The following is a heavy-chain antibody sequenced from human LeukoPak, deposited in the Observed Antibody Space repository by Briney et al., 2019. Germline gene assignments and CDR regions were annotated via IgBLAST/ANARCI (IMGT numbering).Heavy chain of an antibody. CDR1: GFTFRDYY. Sequence: SGGSLRLSCLASGFTFRDYYMTWIRQAPGKGLEWISFISSRGTTTDYADSVKGRFTISRDNANNSLFLQMNSLRAEDTAVYYCATLSRHIVATSYYYYYMDVWGKGTTVTISS. CDR2: ISSRGTTT. D-gene: IGHD5-12*01. V-gene: IGHV3-11*01. CDR3: ATLSRHIVATSYYYYYMDV. J-gene: IGHJ6*03.